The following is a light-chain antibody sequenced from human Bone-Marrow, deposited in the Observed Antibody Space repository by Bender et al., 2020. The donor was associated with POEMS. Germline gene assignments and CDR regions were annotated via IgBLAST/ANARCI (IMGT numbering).Light chain of an antibody. CDR2: EVT. J-gene: IGLJ2*01. V-gene: IGLV2-18*02. CDR1: SSDVGTYNR. CDR3: CSYAGSNTLV. Sequence: QSALTQPPSVSGSPGQSVTISCTGTSSDVGTYNRVSWYQQPPGTAPKLIIYEVTKRPSGVSNRFSGSKSGNTASLTISGLQAEDEADYHCCSYAGSNTLVFGGGTKVTVL.